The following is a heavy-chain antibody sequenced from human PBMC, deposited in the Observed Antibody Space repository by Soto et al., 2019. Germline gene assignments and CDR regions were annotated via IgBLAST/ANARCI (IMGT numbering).Heavy chain of an antibody. V-gene: IGHV3-30*03. Sequence: QVQLVESGGGVVQPGRSLRHSCAASGFTFSSYGMHWVRQAPGKGLEWVAVISYDGSNKYYADSVKGRFTISRDNSKNTLQRQMNSLRAADKAVSYCAREDYGDGRKCEYWGQGTLVTVSS. D-gene: IGHD4-17*01. CDR1: GFTFSSYG. CDR3: AREDYGDGRKCEY. CDR2: ISYDGSNK. J-gene: IGHJ4*02.